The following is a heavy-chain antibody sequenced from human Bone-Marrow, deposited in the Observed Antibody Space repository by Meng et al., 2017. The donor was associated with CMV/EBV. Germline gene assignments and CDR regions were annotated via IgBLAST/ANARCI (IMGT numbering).Heavy chain of an antibody. CDR1: GYTFTSYD. CDR3: ARAYSSSWYGYYYYGMDV. V-gene: IGHV1-8*03. CDR2: MNPNSGNT. Sequence: ASVKVSCKASGYTFTSYDINWVRQATGQGLEWMGWMNPNSGNTGYAQKFQGRVTITRNTSISTAYMELSSLRSEDTAVYYCARAYSSSWYGYYYYGMDVWGQGHTVNGAS. D-gene: IGHD6-13*01. J-gene: IGHJ6*02.